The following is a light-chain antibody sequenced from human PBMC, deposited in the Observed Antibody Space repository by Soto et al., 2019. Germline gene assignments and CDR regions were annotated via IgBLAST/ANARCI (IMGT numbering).Light chain of an antibody. CDR1: QSVSSSY. J-gene: IGKJ5*01. V-gene: IGKV3-20*01. CDR2: GAS. Sequence: EVVLTQYTGTLSFSPGERATLSCRASQSVSSSYLAWYQQRPGQAPRLLIYGASSRATGIPDRFSGSGSGTDFTLTISRLEPEDFAVYYCQQYGSSPITFGQGTLLEV. CDR3: QQYGSSPIT.